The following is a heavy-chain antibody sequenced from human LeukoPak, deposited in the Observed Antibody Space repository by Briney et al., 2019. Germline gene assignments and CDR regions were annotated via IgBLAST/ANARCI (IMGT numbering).Heavy chain of an antibody. Sequence: GGSLRLSCAASGFTFRSYGMHCVRQAPDKGLERVAFIAEDGSNEKYTDSVKGRFTISRDNSNNTLYLRMNSLRAEDTGVYYCAKDRETTSSGTFDYWGQGTLVTVSS. D-gene: IGHD1-1*01. V-gene: IGHV3-30*18. CDR3: AKDRETTSSGTFDY. J-gene: IGHJ4*02. CDR2: IAEDGSNE. CDR1: GFTFRSYG.